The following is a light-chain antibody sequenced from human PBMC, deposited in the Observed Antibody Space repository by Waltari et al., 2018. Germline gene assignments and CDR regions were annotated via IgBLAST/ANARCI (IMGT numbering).Light chain of an antibody. Sequence: SYVLTQPPSVSVAPGQTASITCGGNNVGSETVQRYQREPGQAPVLVVYDDSDRPSGIPERFSGSKSGSMATLTISRVEAGDEADYYCQVWDTTNDHVVFGGGTKLTVL. CDR2: DDS. J-gene: IGLJ2*01. V-gene: IGLV3-21*02. CDR3: QVWDTTNDHVV. CDR1: NVGSET.